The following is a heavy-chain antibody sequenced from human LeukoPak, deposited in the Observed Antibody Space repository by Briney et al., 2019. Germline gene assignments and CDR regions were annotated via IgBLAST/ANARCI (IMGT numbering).Heavy chain of an antibody. V-gene: IGHV1-46*01. CDR3: ARGGVRYFDWLAFFDY. Sequence: ASVKVSCRASGYTFTSYYMHWVRQAPGQGLEWMGIINPSGGSTSYAQKFQDRVTMTRDTSTSTVYMELSSLRSEDTAVYYCARGGVRYFDWLAFFDYWGQGTLLTVSS. CDR2: INPSGGST. J-gene: IGHJ4*02. CDR1: GYTFTSYY. D-gene: IGHD3-9*01.